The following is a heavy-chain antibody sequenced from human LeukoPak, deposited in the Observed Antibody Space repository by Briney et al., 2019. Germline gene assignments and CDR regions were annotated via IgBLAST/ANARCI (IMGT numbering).Heavy chain of an antibody. V-gene: IGHV1-69*01. D-gene: IGHD2-2*01. J-gene: IGHJ5*02. Sequence: ASVKVSCKASRGTFSSYAISWVRQAPGQGLEWMGGIIPIFGTADYAEKFQGRVTITADEFTSTAYMELSSLRSEDTAVYYCARLFTPRYCSTTSCYWKGWFDPWGQGTLVTVSS. CDR3: ARLFTPRYCSTTSCYWKGWFDP. CDR1: RGTFSSYA. CDR2: IIPIFGTA.